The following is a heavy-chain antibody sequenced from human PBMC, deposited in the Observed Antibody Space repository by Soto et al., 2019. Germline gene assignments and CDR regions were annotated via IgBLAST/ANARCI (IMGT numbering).Heavy chain of an antibody. CDR3: ARERKYQRLAWYCSDF. CDR1: GDSVSSNTAA. CDR2: TYYKSKWYN. J-gene: IGHJ4*02. V-gene: IGHV6-1*01. Sequence: PSQTLSLTCALSGDSVSSNTAAWTWIRQSPSRGLEWLGRTYYKSKWYNEYAVSVRGRITITPDTSKNQFSLQLNSVTPEDTAVYYCARERKYQRLAWYCSDFWGQAILVTVS. D-gene: IGHD2-2*01.